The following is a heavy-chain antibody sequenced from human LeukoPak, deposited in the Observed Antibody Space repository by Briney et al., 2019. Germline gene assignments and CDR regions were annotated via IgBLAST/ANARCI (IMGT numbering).Heavy chain of an antibody. D-gene: IGHD3-16*02. Sequence: SETLSLTCTVSGGSISSYYWSWIRQPAGKGRGWIGEINHSGSTNYNPSLKGRVTISVDTSRNQFSLKLSPVTAADTAVYYCARGYDYVWGSYRSPPGYWGQGTLVTVSS. CDR2: INHSGST. V-gene: IGHV4-34*01. CDR1: GGSISSYY. J-gene: IGHJ4*02. CDR3: ARGYDYVWGSYRSPPGY.